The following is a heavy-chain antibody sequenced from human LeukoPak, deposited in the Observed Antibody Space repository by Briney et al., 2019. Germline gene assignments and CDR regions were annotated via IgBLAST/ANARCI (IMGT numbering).Heavy chain of an antibody. Sequence: GGSLRLSCAASGFTFSNAWMSWVRQAPGKGLEWVGRIKSKTDGGTTDYAAPVKGRLTISRDDSKNTLYLQMNSLKTEDTAVYYCTTVSYYGPGGMDVWGKGTTVTVSS. CDR1: GFTFSNAW. CDR3: TTVSYYGPGGMDV. CDR2: IKSKTDGGTT. D-gene: IGHD1-26*01. J-gene: IGHJ6*04. V-gene: IGHV3-15*01.